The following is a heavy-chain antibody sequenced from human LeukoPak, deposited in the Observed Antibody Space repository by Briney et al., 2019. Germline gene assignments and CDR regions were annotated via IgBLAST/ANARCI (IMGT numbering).Heavy chain of an antibody. Sequence: SETLSLTCAVYGGSFSGYYWRWIRQPPGKGLEWTGEIKHSGTTNNNPSLKSRVTISLDTAKIQFPLKLCSVTASVTAVYFCARLPPVTSVVPAATGEPFFDYWGQGALVTVSS. CDR2: IKHSGTT. V-gene: IGHV4-34*01. D-gene: IGHD2-2*01. CDR1: GGSFSGYY. J-gene: IGHJ4*02. CDR3: ARLPPVTSVVPAATGEPFFDY.